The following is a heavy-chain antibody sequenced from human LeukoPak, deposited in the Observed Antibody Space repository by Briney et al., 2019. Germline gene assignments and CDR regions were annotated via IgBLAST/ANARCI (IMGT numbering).Heavy chain of an antibody. D-gene: IGHD2-15*01. J-gene: IGHJ4*02. CDR1: GFTFSSYW. CDR3: ARVYCSGGSCQYYFDY. CDR2: INTDGSST. Sequence: GGSLRLSCAASGFTFSSYWMHWVRQAPGKGLVWVSRINTDGSSTSYADSVKGRFTISRDNAKNTLYLQMNSLRAEDTAVYYCARVYCSGGSCQYYFDYWGQGTLVTVSS. V-gene: IGHV3-74*01.